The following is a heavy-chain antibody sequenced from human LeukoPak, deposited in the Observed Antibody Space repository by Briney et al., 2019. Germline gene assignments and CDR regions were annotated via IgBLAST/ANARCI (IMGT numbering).Heavy chain of an antibody. CDR3: ARGSGYYNWFDP. CDR1: GGSISSSNW. Sequence: SETLSLTCAVSGGSISSSNWWSWVRQPPGKGLEWIGEIYHSGSTNYNPSLKSRVTISVDNSKNQFSLKLSSVTAADTAVYYCARGSGYYNWFDPWGQGTLVTVSS. CDR2: IYHSGST. D-gene: IGHD5-12*01. V-gene: IGHV4-4*02. J-gene: IGHJ5*02.